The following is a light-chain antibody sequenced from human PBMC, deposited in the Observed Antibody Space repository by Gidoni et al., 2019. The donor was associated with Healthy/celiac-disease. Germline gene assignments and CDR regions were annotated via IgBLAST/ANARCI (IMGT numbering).Light chain of an antibody. V-gene: IGKV3-11*01. J-gene: IGKJ1*01. CDR3: QQRSNWPPTWT. Sequence: EIVLTQSPATLSLSPGERATLSCRASQSFSSYLAWYQQKPGQAPRLLIYDASNRATGIPARFSGSGSGTDFTLTISSLEPEDFAVYYCQQRSNWPPTWTFGQGTKVEIK. CDR2: DAS. CDR1: QSFSSY.